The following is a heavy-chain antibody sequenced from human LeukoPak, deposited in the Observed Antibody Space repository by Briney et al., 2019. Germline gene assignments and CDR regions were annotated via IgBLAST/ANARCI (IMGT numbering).Heavy chain of an antibody. J-gene: IGHJ4*02. CDR2: ISSSSSYI. Sequence: PGGSLRLSCAASGFTFSSYSMNWVRQAPGKGLEWVSSISSSSSYIYYADSVKGRFTISRDNAKTSLYLQMNSLRAEDTAVYYCARDRCSSTSCSFDYWGQGTLVTVSS. CDR3: ARDRCSSTSCSFDY. V-gene: IGHV3-21*01. CDR1: GFTFSSYS. D-gene: IGHD2-2*01.